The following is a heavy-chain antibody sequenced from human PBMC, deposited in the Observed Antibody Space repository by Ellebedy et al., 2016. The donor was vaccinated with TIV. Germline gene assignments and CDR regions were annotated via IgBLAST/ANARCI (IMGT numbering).Heavy chain of an antibody. J-gene: IGHJ4*02. Sequence: ASVKVSCKASGGTFSSYAISWVRQAPGQGLEWMGWINPNSGGTNYAQKFQGRVTMTRDTSISTAYMELSSLRSDDTAVYYCATLFGGIQPPKWGQGTLVTVSS. CDR1: GGTFSSYA. D-gene: IGHD5-18*01. V-gene: IGHV1-2*02. CDR2: INPNSGGT. CDR3: ATLFGGIQPPK.